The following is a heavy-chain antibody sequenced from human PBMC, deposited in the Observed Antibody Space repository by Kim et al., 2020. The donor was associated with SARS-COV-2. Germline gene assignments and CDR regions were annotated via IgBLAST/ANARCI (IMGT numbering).Heavy chain of an antibody. V-gene: IGHV3-9*01. CDR3: AKEAARLYYYYYGMDV. D-gene: IGHD6-6*01. Sequence: VKGRVHISRDNAKSSLYLQMNSLRAEDTALYYCAKEAARLYYYYYGMDVWGQGTTVTVSS. J-gene: IGHJ6*02.